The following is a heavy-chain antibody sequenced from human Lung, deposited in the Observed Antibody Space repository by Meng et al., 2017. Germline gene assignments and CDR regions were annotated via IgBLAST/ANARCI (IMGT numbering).Heavy chain of an antibody. D-gene: IGHD4-23*01. V-gene: IGHV1-8*01. CDR2: MNPNTGNT. CDR1: GYTFISYD. CDR3: ARGLYGGNSENY. J-gene: IGHJ4*02. Sequence: HVQLVPSGAEVKKPGASVKVSCKASGYTFISYDIGWVRQASGQGLEWMGWMNPNTGNTGYAQKFQGRVTMTRNTAISTAYMELSSLRSEDTAVYYCARGLYGGNSENYWGQGTLVTVSS.